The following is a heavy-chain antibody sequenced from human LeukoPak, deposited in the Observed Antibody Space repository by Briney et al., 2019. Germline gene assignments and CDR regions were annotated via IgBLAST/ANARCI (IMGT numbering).Heavy chain of an antibody. Sequence: GASVKVSCKASGYTFTSYGISWVRRAPGQGLEWMGWISAYNGNTNYAQKLQGRVTMTTDTSTSTAYMELRSLRSDDTAVYYCARLFSSWQKVELTFDYWGQGTLVTVSS. CDR2: ISAYNGNT. J-gene: IGHJ4*02. CDR1: GYTFTSYG. V-gene: IGHV1-18*01. D-gene: IGHD6-13*01. CDR3: ARLFSSWQKVELTFDY.